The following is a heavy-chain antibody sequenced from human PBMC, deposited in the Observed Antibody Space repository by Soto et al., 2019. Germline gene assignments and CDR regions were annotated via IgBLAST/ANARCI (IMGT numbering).Heavy chain of an antibody. D-gene: IGHD4-17*01. Sequence: PSETLSLTCTVSGGSVSSGSYYWSWIRQPPGKGLEWIGYIYYSGSTNYNPSLKSRVTISVDTSKNQFSLKLSSVTAADTAVYYCARRDYAIDSWGRGTLVTVSS. CDR3: ARRDYAIDS. CDR1: GGSVSSGSYY. CDR2: IYYSGST. J-gene: IGHJ4*02. V-gene: IGHV4-61*01.